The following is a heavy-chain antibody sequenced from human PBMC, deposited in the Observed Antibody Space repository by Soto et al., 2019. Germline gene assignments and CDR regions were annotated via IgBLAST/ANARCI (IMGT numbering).Heavy chain of an antibody. CDR3: ARGTMVRGLYWFDP. D-gene: IGHD3-10*01. V-gene: IGHV4-59*01. Sequence: SETLSLTCSVSGGSISSYYWSWIRQPPGKGLEWIGYIYYSVSTNYNPSLKSRVTISVDTSKNQFSLKLSSVTAADTAVYYCARGTMVRGLYWFDPWGQGTLVTVSS. CDR2: IYYSVST. J-gene: IGHJ5*02. CDR1: GGSISSYY.